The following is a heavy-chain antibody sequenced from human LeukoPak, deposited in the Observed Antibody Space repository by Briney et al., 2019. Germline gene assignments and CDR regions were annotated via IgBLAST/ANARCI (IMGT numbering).Heavy chain of an antibody. D-gene: IGHD5-18*01. CDR1: GFTFSTFA. Sequence: PGGSLRLSCAASGFTFSTFAMIWVRQPPGKGLEWVSGISWNSGSIGYADSVKGRFTISRDNAKNSLYLQMNSLRAEDTALYYCAKGNDVDTAMAFDYWGQGTLVTVSS. CDR2: ISWNSGSI. V-gene: IGHV3-9*01. CDR3: AKGNDVDTAMAFDY. J-gene: IGHJ4*02.